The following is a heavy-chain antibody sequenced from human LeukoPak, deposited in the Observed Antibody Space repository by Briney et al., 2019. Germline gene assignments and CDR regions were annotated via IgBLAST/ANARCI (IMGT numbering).Heavy chain of an antibody. Sequence: VASVKVSCKASGGTFSSYAISWVRQATGQGLEWMGWMNPNSGNTGYAQKFQGRVTITRNTSISTAYMELSSLRSEDTAVYYCARRYSSGWYGNWFDPWGQGTLVTVSS. CDR2: MNPNSGNT. J-gene: IGHJ5*02. D-gene: IGHD6-19*01. CDR3: ARRYSSGWYGNWFDP. CDR1: GGTFSSYA. V-gene: IGHV1-8*03.